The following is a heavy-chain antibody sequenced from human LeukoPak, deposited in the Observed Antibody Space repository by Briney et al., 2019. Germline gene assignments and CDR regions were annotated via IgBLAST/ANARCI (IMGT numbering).Heavy chain of an antibody. V-gene: IGHV3-30*18. CDR3: AKSSYGSGPYED. D-gene: IGHD3-10*01. CDR2: ISNDGNNK. CDR1: GFPFSSYG. J-gene: IGHJ4*02. Sequence: PGGSLRLSCAASGFPFSSYGMHWVRQAPGKGLEWVAAISNDGNNKFYADSVKGRFTISRDNPKNTLFVQMNSLRAEDTAIYYCAKSSYGSGPYEDWGQGTLVTVSS.